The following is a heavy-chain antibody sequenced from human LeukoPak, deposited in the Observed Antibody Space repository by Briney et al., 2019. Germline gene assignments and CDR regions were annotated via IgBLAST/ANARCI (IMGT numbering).Heavy chain of an antibody. J-gene: IGHJ4*02. CDR3: ARVRGDYVVFFDY. CDR1: GFMFSSYW. V-gene: IGHV3-7*01. CDR2: IKQDGSEK. D-gene: IGHD4-17*01. Sequence: GGSLRLSCAASGFMFSSYWMTWVRQAPGKGLEWVANIKQDGSEKYYVDSVKGRFTISRDNAKNSLNLQMNSLRAEDTAVYYCARVRGDYVVFFDYWGQGTLVTVSS.